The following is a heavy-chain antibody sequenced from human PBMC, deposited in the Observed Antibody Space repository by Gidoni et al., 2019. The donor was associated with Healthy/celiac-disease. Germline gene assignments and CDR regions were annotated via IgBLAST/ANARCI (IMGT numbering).Heavy chain of an antibody. V-gene: IGHV3-30-3*01. Sequence: QVQLVESGGGVVQPGRSLRLSCAASGFTFSSYAMHWVRQAPGKGLEWVAVISYDGSNKYYADSVKGRFTLSRDNSKNPLYLQMNSLRAEDTAVYYCARAKHIVVVTAIDYWGQGTLVTVSS. J-gene: IGHJ4*02. D-gene: IGHD2-21*02. CDR3: ARAKHIVVVTAIDY. CDR2: ISYDGSNK. CDR1: GFTFSSYA.